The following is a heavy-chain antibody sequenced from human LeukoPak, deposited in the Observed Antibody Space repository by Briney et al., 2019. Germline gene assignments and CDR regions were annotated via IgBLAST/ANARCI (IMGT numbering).Heavy chain of an antibody. V-gene: IGHV3-7*01. CDR2: IKQDGSEK. D-gene: IGHD6-13*01. J-gene: IGHJ4*02. CDR1: GFTFSSYW. Sequence: PGGSLRLSCAASGFTFSSYWMSWVRQAPGKGLEWLANIKQDGSEKYYVDSVKGRFTISRGNAKNSLYLQMNSLSADDTAVYYCARGRSSWSTLDYWGQGNLVTVSS. CDR3: ARGRSSWSTLDY.